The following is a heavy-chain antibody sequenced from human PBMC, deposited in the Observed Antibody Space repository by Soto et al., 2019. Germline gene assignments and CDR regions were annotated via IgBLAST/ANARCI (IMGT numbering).Heavy chain of an antibody. V-gene: IGHV1-69*12. D-gene: IGHD6-13*01. CDR3: ASPEGGSWYEPLDY. CDR2: IIPIFGTA. Sequence: QVQLVQSGAEVKKPGSSVKVSCKASGGTFSSYAISWVRQAPGQGLEWMGGIIPIFGTANYAQKFQGRVTITADESTSAADMDSSTLRAEDTAVYYCASPEGGSWYEPLDYWGQGTLVTVAA. CDR1: GGTFSSYA. J-gene: IGHJ4*02.